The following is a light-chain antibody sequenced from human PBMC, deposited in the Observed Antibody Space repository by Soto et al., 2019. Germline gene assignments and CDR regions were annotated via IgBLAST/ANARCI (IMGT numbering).Light chain of an antibody. V-gene: IGLV2-14*03. CDR1: SSDVGGYSY. CDR3: NSYTSSSTYV. Sequence: QSALTQPASVSGSPGQSIAISCTGTSSDVGGYSYVTWYQQHPGKAPKLMIYDVSSRPSGVSDRFSGSKSGNTASLTISGLQAEDEGDYYCNSYTSSSTYVFGTGTKVTV. CDR2: DVS. J-gene: IGLJ1*01.